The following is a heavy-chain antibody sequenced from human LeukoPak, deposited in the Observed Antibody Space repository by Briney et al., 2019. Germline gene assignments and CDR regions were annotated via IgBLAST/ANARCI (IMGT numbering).Heavy chain of an antibody. V-gene: IGHV4-38-2*01. CDR2: IYHSGRT. CDR1: GHSISSGYF. J-gene: IGHJ4*02. D-gene: IGHD2-21*02. Sequence: PSETLSLTCAVSGHSISSGYFWGWIRQPPGEGLEWIGSIYHSGRTYYNPSLKSRVTTSVDTSKNQFSLRLNSVTAADTAVYYCVRIPEGQTAYFDYWGQGTLVTVSS. CDR3: VRIPEGQTAYFDY.